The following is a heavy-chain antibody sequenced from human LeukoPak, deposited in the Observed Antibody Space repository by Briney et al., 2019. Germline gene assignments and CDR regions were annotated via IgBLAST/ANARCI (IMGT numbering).Heavy chain of an antibody. V-gene: IGHV1-2*02. CDR2: INPNSGGT. CDR3: ARVGGSSSWPTPCDY. CDR1: GYTFTGYY. Sequence: GASVKVSCKASGYTFTGYYMHWVRQAPGQGLEWMGWINPNSGGTNYAQKFQGRVTMTRDTSISTAYMELRSLRSDDTAVYYCARVGGSSSWPTPCDYWGQGTLVTVSS. D-gene: IGHD6-13*01. J-gene: IGHJ4*02.